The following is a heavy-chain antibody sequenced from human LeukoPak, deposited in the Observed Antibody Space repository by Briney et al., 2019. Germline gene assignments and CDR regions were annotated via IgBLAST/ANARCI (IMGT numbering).Heavy chain of an antibody. CDR2: ISSSGNYI. CDR1: GFTFSSYS. J-gene: IGHJ5*02. V-gene: IGHV3-21*01. Sequence: GGSLRLSCAASGFTFSSYSMNWVRQAPGKGLEWVSSISSSGNYIYYADSVKGRFTISRDNAKNSLYLQMNSLRAEDTAVYYCASSLWFGELLSSSLDPWGQGTLVTVSS. CDR3: ASSLWFGELLSSSLDP. D-gene: IGHD3-10*01.